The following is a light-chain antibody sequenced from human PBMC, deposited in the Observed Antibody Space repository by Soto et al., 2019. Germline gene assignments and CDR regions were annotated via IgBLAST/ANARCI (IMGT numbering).Light chain of an antibody. Sequence: QSVLTQPPSVSGAPGQRVTISCTGSSSNIGAGYDVHWYQQLPGTAPKLLIYGTTNRPSGVPDRFSGSKSATSASLAITGLQAEDEADYYCHSYDSSLRVVFGGGTKLTVL. CDR3: HSYDSSLRVV. CDR1: SSNIGAGYD. J-gene: IGLJ2*01. CDR2: GTT. V-gene: IGLV1-40*01.